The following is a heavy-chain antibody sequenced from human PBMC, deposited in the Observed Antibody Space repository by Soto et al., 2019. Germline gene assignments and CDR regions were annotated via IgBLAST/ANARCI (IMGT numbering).Heavy chain of an antibody. CDR2: INPNSGGT. CDR3: ACSHSSPTQEAFDY. Sequence: ASVKVSCKASGYTFTGYYMHLVRQAPGQGLEWMGWINPNSGGTNYAQKFQGWVTMTRDTSISTAYMELSRLRSDDSAVYYCACSHSSPTQEAFDYWGQGTLVTVSS. V-gene: IGHV1-2*04. J-gene: IGHJ4*02. D-gene: IGHD6-13*01. CDR1: GYTFTGYY.